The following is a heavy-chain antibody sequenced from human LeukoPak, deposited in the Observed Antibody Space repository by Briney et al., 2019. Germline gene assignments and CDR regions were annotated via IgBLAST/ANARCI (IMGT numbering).Heavy chain of an antibody. D-gene: IGHD3-16*01. CDR3: ARWGGSRTWIEY. J-gene: IGHJ4*02. Sequence: GSLRLSCAASGFTFSTYAMHWVRQAPGKGLEWIGEIYHSGTTNYNPSLKSRVTILLDKSKSQFSLKLSSVTAADTAVYYCARWGGSRTWIEYWGQGTLVTVSS. V-gene: IGHV4-4*02. CDR1: GFTFSTYA. CDR2: IYHSGTT.